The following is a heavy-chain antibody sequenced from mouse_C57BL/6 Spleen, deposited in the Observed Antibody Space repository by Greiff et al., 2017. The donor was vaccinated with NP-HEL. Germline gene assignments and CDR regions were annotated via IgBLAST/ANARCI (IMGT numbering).Heavy chain of an antibody. D-gene: IGHD1-1*01. CDR2: ISSGGDYL. J-gene: IGHJ2*01. CDR1: GFTFSSYA. CDR3: TREGASSYGSSSLCDY. Sequence: EVQVVESGEGLVKPGGSLKLSCAASGFTFSSYAMSWVRQTPEKRLEWVAYISSGGDYLYYADTVKGRFTISRDNARNTLYLQMSSLKSEDTAMYYCTREGASSYGSSSLCDYWGQGTTLTVSS. V-gene: IGHV5-9-1*02.